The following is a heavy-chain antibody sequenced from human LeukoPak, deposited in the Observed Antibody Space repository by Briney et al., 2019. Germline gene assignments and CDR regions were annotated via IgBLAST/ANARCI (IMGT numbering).Heavy chain of an antibody. Sequence: PGGSLRLSCVASGFTFTNHGMSWVRQTPGKGLEWVSTISGSGYNTYYADSVKGRFTISRDSSKNTLFLQMNGLRPEDTAVYYCAKEGAHSSSEFDYWGQGTLVTVSS. CDR2: ISGSGYNT. J-gene: IGHJ4*02. V-gene: IGHV3-23*01. D-gene: IGHD6-6*01. CDR3: AKEGAHSSSEFDY. CDR1: GFTFTNHG.